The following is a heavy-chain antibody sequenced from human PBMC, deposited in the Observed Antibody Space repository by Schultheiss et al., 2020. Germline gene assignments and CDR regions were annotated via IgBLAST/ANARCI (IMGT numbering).Heavy chain of an antibody. V-gene: IGHV4-39*01. D-gene: IGHD5-18*01. CDR3: ARGRRDRRRGYSYGIHFFFDY. CDR1: GGSISSSSYY. CDR2: IYYSGST. J-gene: IGHJ4*02. Sequence: SETLSLTCTVSGGSISSSSYYWGWIRQPPGKGLEWIGSIYYSGSTYYNPSLKSRVTISVDTSKNQFSLKLSSVTAADTAVYYCARGRRDRRRGYSYGIHFFFDYWGQGTLVTVSS.